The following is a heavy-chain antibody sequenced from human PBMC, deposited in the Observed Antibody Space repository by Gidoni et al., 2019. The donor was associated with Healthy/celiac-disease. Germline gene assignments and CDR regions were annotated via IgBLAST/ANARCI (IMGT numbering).Heavy chain of an antibody. CDR1: GLTFSSYA. V-gene: IGHV3-23*01. CDR2: ISGSGGST. Sequence: EVQLLESGGGLVQPGGPLSLSCSASGLTFSSYAMSWVRQAPGKGLRWVPAISGSGGSTYYADSVKGRFTISRDNSKNTLYLQMNSLRAEDTAVYYCAKSITGTTRGNYWGQGTLVTVSS. CDR3: AKSITGTTRGNY. D-gene: IGHD1-7*01. J-gene: IGHJ4*02.